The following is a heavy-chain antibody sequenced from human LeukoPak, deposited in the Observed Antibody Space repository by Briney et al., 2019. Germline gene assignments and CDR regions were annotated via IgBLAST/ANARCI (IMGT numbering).Heavy chain of an antibody. CDR1: GFTFSSYG. CDR3: AKDRIQLWLVDY. J-gene: IGHJ4*02. V-gene: IGHV3-30*02. D-gene: IGHD5-18*01. CDR2: IRYDGSNK. Sequence: GGSLRLSCAASGFTFSSYGMHWVCQAPGKGLEWVAFIRYDGSNKYYADSVKGRFTISRDNSKNTLYLQMNSLRAEDTAVYYCAKDRIQLWLVDYWGQGTLVTVSS.